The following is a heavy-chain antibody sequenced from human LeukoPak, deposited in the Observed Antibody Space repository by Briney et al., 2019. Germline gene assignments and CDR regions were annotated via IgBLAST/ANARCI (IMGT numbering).Heavy chain of an antibody. D-gene: IGHD6-19*01. CDR2: ISAYNGNT. J-gene: IGHJ4*02. Sequence: RVASVKVSCTASGYTFTSYGISWVRQAPGQGLEWMGWISAYNGNTNYAQKLQGRVTMTTDTSTSTAYMELRSLRSDDTAVYYRARKTYSSGWYEYYFDYWGQGTLVTVSS. V-gene: IGHV1-18*01. CDR1: GYTFTSYG. CDR3: ARKTYSSGWYEYYFDY.